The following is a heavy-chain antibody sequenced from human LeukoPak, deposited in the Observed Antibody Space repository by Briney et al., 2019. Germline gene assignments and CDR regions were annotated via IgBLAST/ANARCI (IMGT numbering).Heavy chain of an antibody. Sequence: PGGSLRLSCAVSGFTFSYYWMHWVRQAPGKGLVWVSRINSDGSSTDYADSAKGRFTISRDNAKNTLYLQMNSLRAEDTAVYYCARALMLGDGYNHLYFDYWGQGTLVTVSS. D-gene: IGHD5-24*01. CDR2: INSDGSST. J-gene: IGHJ4*02. V-gene: IGHV3-74*01. CDR1: GFTFSYYW. CDR3: ARALMLGDGYNHLYFDY.